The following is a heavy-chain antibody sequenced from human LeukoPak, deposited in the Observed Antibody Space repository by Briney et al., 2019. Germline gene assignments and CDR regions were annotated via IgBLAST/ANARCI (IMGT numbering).Heavy chain of an antibody. J-gene: IGHJ5*01. V-gene: IGHV4-38-2*01. D-gene: IGHD2-8*01. CDR3: VRQGYCTSSNCYRWFDS. CDR1: GYSMTSGYY. CDR2: IYHNGDT. Sequence: SSETLSLTCAVSGYSMTSGYYWAWIRQPPGEALEWIASIYHNGDTYYNSTLKSRLTISVDTSNSQFSLRLSSVTAADTAVYYCVRQGYCTSSNCYRWFDSWGQGTLVTVSS.